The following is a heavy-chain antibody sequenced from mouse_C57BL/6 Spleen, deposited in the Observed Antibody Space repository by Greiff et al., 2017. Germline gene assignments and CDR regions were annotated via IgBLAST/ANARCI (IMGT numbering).Heavy chain of an antibody. Sequence: EVKLQESVAELVRPGASVKLSCTASGFNFKNTYMHWVKQRPEQGLEWIGRIDPANGNTKYAPKFQGKATITADTSSNTAYLQLSSLTSEDTAIYYCAREDGYTYWYFDVWGTGTTVTVSS. CDR2: IDPANGNT. CDR1: GFNFKNTY. CDR3: AREDGYTYWYFDV. D-gene: IGHD2-2*01. J-gene: IGHJ1*03. V-gene: IGHV14-3*01.